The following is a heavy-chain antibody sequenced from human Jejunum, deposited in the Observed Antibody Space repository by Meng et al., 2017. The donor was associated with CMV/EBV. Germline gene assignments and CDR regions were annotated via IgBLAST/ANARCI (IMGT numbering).Heavy chain of an antibody. CDR2: IYGGGGST. CDR1: GFTFSDYA. CDR3: AKSHSSSSGSFNY. J-gene: IGHJ4*02. D-gene: IGHD6-6*01. V-gene: IGHV3-23*03. Sequence: SGFTFSDYALAWVRLAPGKGLEWVSGIYGGGGSTHYADSVRGRFVISRDNSKSTLYLQVNSLRADDTAVYYCAKSHSSSSGSFNYWGQGILVTVSS.